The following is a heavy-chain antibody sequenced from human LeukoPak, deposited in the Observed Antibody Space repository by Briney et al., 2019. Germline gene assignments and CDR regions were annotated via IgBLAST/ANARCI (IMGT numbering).Heavy chain of an antibody. CDR1: GGSISSGDYY. CDR2: IYYSGST. CDR3: ARDTSAGERDY. D-gene: IGHD3-16*01. J-gene: IGHJ4*02. V-gene: IGHV4-30-4*01. Sequence: SQTLSPTCTVSGGSISSGDYYWSWIRQPPGKGLEWIGYIYYSGSTYYNPSLKSRVTISVDTSKNQFSLKLSSVTAADTAVYYCARDTSAGERDYWGQGTLVTVSS.